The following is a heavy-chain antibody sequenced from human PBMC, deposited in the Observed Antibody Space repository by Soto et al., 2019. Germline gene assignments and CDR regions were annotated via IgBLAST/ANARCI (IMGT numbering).Heavy chain of an antibody. D-gene: IGHD3-3*01. J-gene: IGHJ6*02. CDR3: ARDLNYDFWSGPRDYYYYYYGMDV. Sequence: ASVKVSCKASGYTFTSYDINWVRQATGQGLEWMGWMNPNSGNTGYAQKFQGRVTMTRNTSIRPAYMELSSLRSEDTAVYYCARDLNYDFWSGPRDYYYYYYGMDVWGQGTTVTVSS. V-gene: IGHV1-8*01. CDR2: MNPNSGNT. CDR1: GYTFTSYD.